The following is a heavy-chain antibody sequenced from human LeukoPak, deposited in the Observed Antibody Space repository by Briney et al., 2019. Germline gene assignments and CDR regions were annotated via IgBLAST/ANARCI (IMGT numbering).Heavy chain of an antibody. CDR3: ARRGYSSGWYYFDY. CDR1: GGSISSYY. D-gene: IGHD6-19*01. Sequence: PSETLSLTCTVSGGSISSYYWYWIRQPPGKGLEWIGYIYYSGSTNYNPSLKSRVTISVDTSKNQFSLKLSSVTAADTAVYYCARRGYSSGWYYFDYWGQGTLVTASS. J-gene: IGHJ4*02. V-gene: IGHV4-59*08. CDR2: IYYSGST.